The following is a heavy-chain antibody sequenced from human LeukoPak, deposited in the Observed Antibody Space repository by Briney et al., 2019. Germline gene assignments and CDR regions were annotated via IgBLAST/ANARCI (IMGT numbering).Heavy chain of an antibody. Sequence: ASVKVSCKASGGTFSSYAISWVRQAPGQGLEWMGGIIPIFGTANYAQKFQGRVTITTDESTSTAYMELSSLRSEDTAVYYCARDRSPDFWSGDYRDAFDIWGQGTMVTVS. J-gene: IGHJ3*02. CDR3: ARDRSPDFWSGDYRDAFDI. D-gene: IGHD3-3*01. CDR1: GGTFSSYA. V-gene: IGHV1-69*05. CDR2: IIPIFGTA.